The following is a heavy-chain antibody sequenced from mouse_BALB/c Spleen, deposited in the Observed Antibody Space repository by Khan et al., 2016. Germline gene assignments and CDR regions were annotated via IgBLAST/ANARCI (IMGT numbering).Heavy chain of an antibody. D-gene: IGHD1-1*01. J-gene: IGHJ3*01. Sequence: EVKLLESGGGLVQPGGSLKISCAASGFDFSRYWMSWVRQAPGQGLEWIGEINPDSSTINYTPSLKDKFIISRDNAKNTLYLQMSKVRSEYTGLYYCARLGNYGWFAYWGQGTLVTVSA. V-gene: IGHV4-1*02. CDR1: GFDFSRYW. CDR2: INPDSSTI. CDR3: ARLGNYGWFAY.